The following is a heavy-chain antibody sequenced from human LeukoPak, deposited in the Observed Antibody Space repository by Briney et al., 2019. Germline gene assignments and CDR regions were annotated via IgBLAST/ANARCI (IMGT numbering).Heavy chain of an antibody. Sequence: GGSLRLSCAASEFTFSSYGMHWVRQAPGKGLEWVAVISYDGSNKYYADSVKGRFTISRDNSKNTLYLQMNSLRAEDTAVYYCAKDYGWFGELLSWGQGTLVTVSS. V-gene: IGHV3-30*18. CDR2: ISYDGSNK. CDR1: EFTFSSYG. CDR3: AKDYGWFGELLS. J-gene: IGHJ4*02. D-gene: IGHD3-10*01.